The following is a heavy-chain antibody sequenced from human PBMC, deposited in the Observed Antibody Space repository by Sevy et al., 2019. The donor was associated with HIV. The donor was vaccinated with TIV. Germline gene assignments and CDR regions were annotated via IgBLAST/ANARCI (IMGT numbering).Heavy chain of an antibody. D-gene: IGHD3-9*01. Sequence: GGSLRLSCAASGFTFSSYAMSWVRQAPGKGLEWVSAISGSGGSTYYADSVKGRFTISRDNSKNTLYLQMNILRAEDTAVYYCEREFCILTPCGAFDIWGQGTMVTVSS. CDR3: EREFCILTPCGAFDI. CDR2: ISGSGGST. J-gene: IGHJ3*02. V-gene: IGHV3-23*01. CDR1: GFTFSSYA.